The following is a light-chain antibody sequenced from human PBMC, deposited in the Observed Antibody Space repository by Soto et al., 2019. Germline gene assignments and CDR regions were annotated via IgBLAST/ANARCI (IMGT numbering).Light chain of an antibody. J-gene: IGKJ1*01. CDR3: KQYNSYWT. CDR2: KAS. Sequence: DIQMTQSPSTLSASVGDRVTITCRASQSISSWLAWYQQKPGKAPKLLIYKASSLESGVPSRFSGSGSGTECTLTISSLQPDYFATYYCKQYNSYWTFGQGTKVEIK. CDR1: QSISSW. V-gene: IGKV1-5*03.